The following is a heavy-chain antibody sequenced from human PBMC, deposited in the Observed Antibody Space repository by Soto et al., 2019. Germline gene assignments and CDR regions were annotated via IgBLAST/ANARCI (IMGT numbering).Heavy chain of an antibody. Sequence: ASVKVSCKASGYTFTSYDINWVRQATGQGFEYLGWMNPNSGNTGYVKKFQGRVTMTRDTSMSTAYMELSSLRSEDTAVYYCARDGRITFGGVIVISHRPGVDAFDIWGQGTMVTVSS. CDR3: ARDGRITFGGVIVISHRPGVDAFDI. V-gene: IGHV1-8*01. CDR1: GYTFTSYD. CDR2: MNPNSGNT. J-gene: IGHJ3*02. D-gene: IGHD3-16*02.